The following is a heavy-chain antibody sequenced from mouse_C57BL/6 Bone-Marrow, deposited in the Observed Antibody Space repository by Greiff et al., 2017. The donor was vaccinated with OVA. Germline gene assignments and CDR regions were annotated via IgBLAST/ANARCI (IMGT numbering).Heavy chain of an antibody. CDR3: AKNGSSMDY. D-gene: IGHD1-1*01. Sequence: EVKLMESGGGLVKPGGSLKLSCAASGFTFSDYGMHWVRQAPEKGLEWVAYISSGSSTIYYADTVKGRFTISRDNAKNTLFLQMPSLRSEDTAMYYCAKNGSSMDYWGQGTSVTVSS. V-gene: IGHV5-17*01. CDR2: ISSGSSTI. J-gene: IGHJ4*01. CDR1: GFTFSDYG.